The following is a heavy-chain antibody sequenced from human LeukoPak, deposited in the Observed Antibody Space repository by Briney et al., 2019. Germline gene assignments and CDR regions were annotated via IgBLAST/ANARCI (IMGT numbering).Heavy chain of an antibody. Sequence: PGRSLRLSCAASGFTFDDYAMHWVRQAPGKGLEWVSGISWSSDNIDYADSVKGRFTISRDNAKNSLYLQMNSLRAEDTAVYYCARDLMGIAYRGAFYYWGQGTLVTVSS. J-gene: IGHJ4*02. V-gene: IGHV3-9*01. CDR1: GFTFDDYA. D-gene: IGHD6-13*01. CDR2: ISWSSDNI. CDR3: ARDLMGIAYRGAFYY.